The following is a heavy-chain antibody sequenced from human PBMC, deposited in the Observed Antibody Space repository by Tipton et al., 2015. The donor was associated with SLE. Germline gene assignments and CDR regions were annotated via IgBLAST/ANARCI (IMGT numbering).Heavy chain of an antibody. V-gene: IGHV4-39*07. J-gene: IGHJ5*02. Sequence: GLVKPSETLSLTCTVSGASLTTTSYYWGWVRQPPGKGLEWTGYISYSGSTYYNPSLASRVTISRDTSKNQFSLNVNSVTAADTAVYYCARQHSGGATDTWGQGTLVTVSS. CDR1: GASLTTTSYY. CDR2: ISYSGST. CDR3: ARQHSGGATDT. D-gene: IGHD1-26*01.